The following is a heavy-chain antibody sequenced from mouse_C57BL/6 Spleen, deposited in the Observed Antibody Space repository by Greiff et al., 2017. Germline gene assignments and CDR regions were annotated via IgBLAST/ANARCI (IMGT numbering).Heavy chain of an antibody. J-gene: IGHJ4*01. Sequence: VKLVESGEGLVKPGGSLKLSCAASGFTFSSYAMSWVRQTPEKRLEWVAYISSGGDYIYYADTVKGRFTIYRDNARNTLYLQMSSLKSEDTAMYYCTREGYYDSYYAMDYWGQGTSVTVSS. CDR2: ISSGGDYI. V-gene: IGHV5-9-1*02. CDR3: TREGYYDSYYAMDY. D-gene: IGHD2-4*01. CDR1: GFTFSSYA.